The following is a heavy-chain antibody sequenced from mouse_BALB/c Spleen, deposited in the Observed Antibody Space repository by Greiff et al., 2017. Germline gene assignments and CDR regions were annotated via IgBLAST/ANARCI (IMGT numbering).Heavy chain of an antibody. V-gene: IGHV1S22*01. CDR2: IYPGSGST. CDR3: TRDGNYYFDY. CDR1: GYTFTSYW. Sequence: LQQPGSELVRPGASVKLSCKASGYTFTSYWMHWVKQRPGQGLEWIGNIYPGSGSTNYDEKFKSKATLTVDTSSSTAYMQLSSLTSDDSAVYYCTRDGNYYFDYWGQGTTLTVSS. D-gene: IGHD2-1*01. J-gene: IGHJ2*01.